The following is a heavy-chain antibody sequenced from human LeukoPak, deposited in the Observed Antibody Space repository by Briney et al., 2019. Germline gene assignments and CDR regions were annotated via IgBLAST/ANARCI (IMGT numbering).Heavy chain of an antibody. J-gene: IGHJ6*03. V-gene: IGHV3-11*04. CDR2: ISSGGNTI. CDR3: ARAGDWQGGHYYYYMDV. D-gene: IGHD3-16*01. CDR1: GFTFSDYY. Sequence: GGSLRLSCAASGFTFSDYYMSWIRQAPGKGLEWVSYISSGGNTIYYAGSVRGRFTISRDNAKSSLYLQMNSLSAEDTAVYYCARAGDWQGGHYYYYMDVWGTGTTVTVSS.